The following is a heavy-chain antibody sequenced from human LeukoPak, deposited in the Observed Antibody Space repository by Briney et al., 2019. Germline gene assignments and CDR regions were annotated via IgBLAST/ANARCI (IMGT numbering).Heavy chain of an antibody. CDR1: GGSISSGGYY. D-gene: IGHD2-21*02. CDR3: ARVSGGACGGDCYSDY. V-gene: IGHV4-31*03. CDR2: IYYSGST. J-gene: IGHJ4*02. Sequence: SETLSLTCTVSGGSISSGGYYWSWIRQHPGKGLEWIGYIYYSGSTYSNPSLKSRVTISVDTSKNQFSLKLSSVTAADTAVYYCARVSGGACGGDCYSDYWGQGTLVTVSS.